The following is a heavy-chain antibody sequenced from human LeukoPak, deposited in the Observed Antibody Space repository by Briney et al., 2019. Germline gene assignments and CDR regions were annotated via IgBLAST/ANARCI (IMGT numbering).Heavy chain of an antibody. CDR2: IIPILGIT. CDR3: AKGAFDQLLFLYFDY. Sequence: SVKVSCKASGGTFITYAISWVRQAPGQGLEWMGRIIPILGITNYAQKFQGRVTITADKSTNTAYMELSNLRSEDTAVYYCAKGAFDQLLFLYFDYWGQGTLVTVSS. V-gene: IGHV1-69*10. J-gene: IGHJ4*02. D-gene: IGHD2-2*01. CDR1: GGTFITYA.